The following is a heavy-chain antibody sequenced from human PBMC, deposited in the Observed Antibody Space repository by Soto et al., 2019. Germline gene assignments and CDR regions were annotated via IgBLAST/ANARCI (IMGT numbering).Heavy chain of an antibody. D-gene: IGHD3-10*01. CDR3: ARDGVRGFEYYYHYYRMDV. J-gene: IGHJ6*02. CDR2: ISYDGSNK. CDR1: AFTFSSYA. V-gene: IGHV3-30-3*01. Sequence: GGSLRLSCAASAFTFSSYALHWVRQAPGKGLEWVAVISYDGSNKYYADSVKGRFTISRDNSKNTLYLQMNSLGAEDTAVYYCARDGVRGFEYYYHYYRMDVWAQGTTVTVSS.